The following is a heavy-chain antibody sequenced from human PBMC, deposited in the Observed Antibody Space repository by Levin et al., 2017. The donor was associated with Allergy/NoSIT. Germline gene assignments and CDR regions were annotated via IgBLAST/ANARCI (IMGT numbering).Heavy chain of an antibody. V-gene: IGHV4-30-2*01. CDR1: GGSISSGGYS. Sequence: SETLSLTCAVSGGSISSGGYSWSWIRQPPGKGLEWIGNIYLSGSTNDNPSLKSRVTMSVDRSKNQVSLKLSYVTAADTPVYYCARVAGYSYGYYFDYWGPGTLVTVSS. CDR2: IYLSGST. D-gene: IGHD5-18*01. J-gene: IGHJ4*02. CDR3: ARVAGYSYGYYFDY.